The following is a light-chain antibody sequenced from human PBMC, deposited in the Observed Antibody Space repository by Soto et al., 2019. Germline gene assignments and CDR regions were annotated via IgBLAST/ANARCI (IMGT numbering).Light chain of an antibody. CDR3: QQYNNWPQT. CDR1: QSVSSN. Sequence: MTQSPSSVSASVGDRVAITCRASQSVSSNLAWYQQKPGQAPRLLIYGASTRATGIPARFSGSGSGTEFTLTISSLQSEDFAVYYCQQYNNWPQTFGQGTKVDIK. V-gene: IGKV3-15*01. CDR2: GAS. J-gene: IGKJ1*01.